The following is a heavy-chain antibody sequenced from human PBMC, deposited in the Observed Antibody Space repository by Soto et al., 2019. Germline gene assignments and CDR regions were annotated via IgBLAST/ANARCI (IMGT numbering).Heavy chain of an antibody. Sequence: EVQLVESGGGLVQPGGSLRLSCAASGFTFSSYWMSWVRQAPGKGLEWVAHTRQGGGQEYYVDSVKGRFTISRDNAKNSLYLQMNSLRVEDTAVYYCARYPNPTVAGLPFDLWGQGTLVTVSS. CDR1: GFTFSSYW. D-gene: IGHD6-19*01. CDR2: TRQGGGQE. V-gene: IGHV3-7*03. J-gene: IGHJ4*02. CDR3: ARYPNPTVAGLPFDL.